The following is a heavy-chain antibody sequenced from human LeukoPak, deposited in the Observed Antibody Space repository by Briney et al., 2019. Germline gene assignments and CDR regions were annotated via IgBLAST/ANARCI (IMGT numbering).Heavy chain of an antibody. CDR1: GFTFSSYA. CDR3: ARDRGAAGTAGWFDP. CDR2: ISSDGSNR. V-gene: IGHV3-30*14. J-gene: IGHJ5*02. D-gene: IGHD6-13*01. Sequence: GGSLRLSCAASGFTFSSYAMHWVRQAPGKGLEWVALISSDGSNRYYADSVKGRFTISRDNSKNTLYLQMNSLRAEDTAVYYCARDRGAAGTAGWFDPWGQGTLVPSPQ.